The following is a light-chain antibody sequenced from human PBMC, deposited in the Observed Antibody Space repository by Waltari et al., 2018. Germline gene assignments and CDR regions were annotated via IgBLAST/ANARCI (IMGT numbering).Light chain of an antibody. V-gene: IGKV1-39*01. CDR1: QSISNY. Sequence: DIQMTQSPSSLSASVGDRVTITCRASQSISNYLNWYQQKPEKAPKLLIYAASSLQSGVPSRFSGSGSGTDFTLTSSSLQPEDFATYYCQQSYSTPRLTFGGGTKVEIK. J-gene: IGKJ4*01. CDR2: AAS. CDR3: QQSYSTPRLT.